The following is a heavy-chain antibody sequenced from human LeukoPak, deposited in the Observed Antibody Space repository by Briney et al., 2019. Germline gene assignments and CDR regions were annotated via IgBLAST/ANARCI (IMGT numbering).Heavy chain of an antibody. Sequence: KAGGSLRLSCAASGFTFSNAWMSWVRQAPGKGLEWVGRIKSTTDGGTTDYAAPVKGRFTISRDDSKNTLYLQMNSLKTEDTAVYYCTTWVYYGSGGDYWGQGTLVTVSS. V-gene: IGHV3-15*01. CDR1: GFTFSNAW. J-gene: IGHJ4*02. CDR2: IKSTTDGGTT. CDR3: TTWVYYGSGGDY. D-gene: IGHD3-10*01.